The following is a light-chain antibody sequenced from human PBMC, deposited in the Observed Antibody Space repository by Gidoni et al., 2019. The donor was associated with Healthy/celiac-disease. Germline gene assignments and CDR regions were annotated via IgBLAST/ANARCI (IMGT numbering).Light chain of an antibody. CDR2: LGS. CDR3: MQALQTIFT. CDR1: QSLLHSNGYNS. V-gene: IGKV2-28*01. Sequence: EIVMTQSPLSLPVTPGEPASISCRSSQSLLHSNGYNSLDWYLQKPGQSPQLLIYLGSNRASGVPDRFSGSGSGTDFTLKISRVEAEDVGVYYCMQALQTIFTFGPGTKVDIK. J-gene: IGKJ3*01.